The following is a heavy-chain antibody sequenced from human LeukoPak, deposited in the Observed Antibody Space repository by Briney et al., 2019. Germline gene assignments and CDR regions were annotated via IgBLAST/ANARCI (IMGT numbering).Heavy chain of an antibody. CDR3: ARDRVVGLVPFDP. Sequence: ASVKVSCKASGYNFISYAMHWVRQAPGQRLEWMGWIHTDNGDTKYSHYFLGRVTITRDTSANTAYMELSSLRSEDTAVYYCARDRVVGLVPFDPWGQGTLVTVSS. J-gene: IGHJ5*02. V-gene: IGHV1-3*04. D-gene: IGHD2-2*01. CDR1: GYNFISYA. CDR2: IHTDNGDT.